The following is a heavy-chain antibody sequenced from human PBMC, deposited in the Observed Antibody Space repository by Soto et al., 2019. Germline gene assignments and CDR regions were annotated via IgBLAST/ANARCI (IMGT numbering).Heavy chain of an antibody. V-gene: IGHV1-18*01. J-gene: IGHJ4*02. CDR2: ISAHNGNT. Sequence: QVHLVQSGAEVKKPGASVKVSCKGSGYGFTTYGITWVRQAPGQGLEWMAWISAHNGNTNYAQKLQGRVTVTRDTSTSTAYMELRSLRSDDTAGYYGARGRYGDYWGQGALVTVSS. CDR3: ARGRYGDY. D-gene: IGHD1-1*01. CDR1: GYGFTTYG.